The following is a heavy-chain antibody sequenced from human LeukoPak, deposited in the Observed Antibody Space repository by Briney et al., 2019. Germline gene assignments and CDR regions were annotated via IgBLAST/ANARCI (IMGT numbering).Heavy chain of an antibody. CDR1: GYTFTSYA. CDR3: ARDPNPIDGQLAGKLAFDI. V-gene: IGHV1-18*01. D-gene: IGHD6-6*01. J-gene: IGHJ3*02. Sequence: ASVKVSCKASGYTFTSYAMNWVRQAPGQGLAWMGWISVYNGNTNYAQKLQGRVTMTTDTSMSTAYMEPRSLRSDDTAVYYCARDPNPIDGQLAGKLAFDIWGQGTMVTVSS. CDR2: ISVYNGNT.